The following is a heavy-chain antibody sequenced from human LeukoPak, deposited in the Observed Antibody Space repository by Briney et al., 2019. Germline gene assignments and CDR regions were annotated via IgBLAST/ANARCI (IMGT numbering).Heavy chain of an antibody. CDR2: IKSKTDGGTT. V-gene: IGHV3-15*01. Sequence: GGSLRLSCAASGFTFSTAWMSWVRQAPGKGLEWVGRIKSKTDGGTTDYAAPVKGRFTISRDDSKNTLYLQMNSLKTEDTAVYYCTTVSVVVAALDYWGQGTLVTVSS. CDR1: GFTFSTAW. J-gene: IGHJ4*02. CDR3: TTVSVVVAALDY. D-gene: IGHD2-15*01.